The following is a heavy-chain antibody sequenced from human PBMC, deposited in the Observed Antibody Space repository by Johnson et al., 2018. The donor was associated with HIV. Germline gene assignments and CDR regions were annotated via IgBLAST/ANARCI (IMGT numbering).Heavy chain of an antibody. CDR1: GFSFDDYA. J-gene: IGHJ3*02. CDR2: ISWDGGRP. Sequence: VQLVESGGGVVQPGGSLRLSCAASGFSFDDYAMHWVRQAPGKGLELVSLISWDGGRPSYADSVKGRFTISRDNAKNSLYLQMNSLRAEDTAVYYCARDQHDSYGGWWYGAFDIWGQGTRVTVSS. D-gene: IGHD5-18*01. V-gene: IGHV3-43D*03. CDR3: ARDQHDSYGGWWYGAFDI.